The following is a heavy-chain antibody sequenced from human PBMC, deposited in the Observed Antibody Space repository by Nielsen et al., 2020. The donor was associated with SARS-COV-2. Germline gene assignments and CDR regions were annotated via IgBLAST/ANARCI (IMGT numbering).Heavy chain of an antibody. CDR2: IYYSGST. J-gene: IGHJ6*02. Sequence: SETLSLTCTVSGGSISSYYWSWIRQPPGKGLEWIGYIYYSGSTNYNPSLKSRVTISVDTSKNQFSLKLSSVTAADTAVYYCARVQNCSGGSCSNIYYGMDVWGQGTTVTVSS. CDR1: GGSISSYY. V-gene: IGHV4-59*01. D-gene: IGHD2-15*01. CDR3: ARVQNCSGGSCSNIYYGMDV.